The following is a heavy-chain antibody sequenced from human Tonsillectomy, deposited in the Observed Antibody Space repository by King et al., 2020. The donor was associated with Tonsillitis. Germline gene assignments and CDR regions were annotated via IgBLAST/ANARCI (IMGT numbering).Heavy chain of an antibody. CDR3: ARDGGAILDAFDI. D-gene: IGHD2-15*01. CDR1: GGSISSSNW. J-gene: IGHJ3*02. V-gene: IGHV4-4*02. CDR2: IYHSGST. Sequence: VQLQESGPGLVKPSGTPSLTCAVSGGSISSSNWWSWVRQPPGKGLEWIGEIYHSGSTNYNPSLQSRVTISVDKSKNQFSLKLSSVTAADTAVYYCARDGGAILDAFDIWGQGTMVTVSS.